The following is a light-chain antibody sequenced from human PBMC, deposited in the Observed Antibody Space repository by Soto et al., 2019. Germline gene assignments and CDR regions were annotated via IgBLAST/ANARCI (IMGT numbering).Light chain of an antibody. J-gene: IGLJ2*01. Sequence: QSALTQPASVSGSPGQSITISCTGTSSHVGSYNYVSWYQQNPGKAPKLIIHDVSNRPSGVSNRFSGSKSGNTASLTISGLQAEDEANYYCSSYTSTNTLIFGGGTKVTVL. CDR2: DVS. CDR1: SSHVGSYNY. CDR3: SSYTSTNTLI. V-gene: IGLV2-14*01.